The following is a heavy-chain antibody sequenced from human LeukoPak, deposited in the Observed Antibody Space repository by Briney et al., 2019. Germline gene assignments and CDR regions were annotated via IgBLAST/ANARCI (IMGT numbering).Heavy chain of an antibody. CDR2: IYHSGST. CDR1: GGSISSYY. V-gene: IGHV4-59*08. J-gene: IGHJ4*02. D-gene: IGHD3-22*01. Sequence: SETLSLTCTVSGGSISSYYWSWIRQPPGKGLEWIWYIYHSGSTNYNPSLKSRVTISVDTSKNQFSLNLSSVTVADTAIYYCARRIETYYYDNSGYYFGYYFDYWGQGTLVTVSS. CDR3: ARRIETYYYDNSGYYFGYYFDY.